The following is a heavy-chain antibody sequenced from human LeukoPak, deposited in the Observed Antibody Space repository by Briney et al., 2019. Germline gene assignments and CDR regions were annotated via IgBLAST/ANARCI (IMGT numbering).Heavy chain of an antibody. D-gene: IGHD3-22*01. CDR1: GFTFSIYA. CDR3: AISPAYYYDSSGYPRGG. CDR2: ISGSGGST. Sequence: GGSLRLSCAASGFTFSIYAMICATHAPGKGLEWVSAISGSGGSTYYADYVKRRFTISRDNSMNTLYLQMNSLRAKETAVYYCAISPAYYYDSSGYPRGGWGQGTLVTVSS. V-gene: IGHV3-23*01. J-gene: IGHJ4*02.